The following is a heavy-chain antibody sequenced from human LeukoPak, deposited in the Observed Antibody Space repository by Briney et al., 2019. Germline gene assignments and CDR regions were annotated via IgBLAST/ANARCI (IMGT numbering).Heavy chain of an antibody. Sequence: GRFTISRDNARNSLYLQMNNLRAEATAVYYCARDIYASWSHDYWGQGSLVTVSS. D-gene: IGHD3-10*01. V-gene: IGHV3-48*03. J-gene: IGHJ4*02. CDR3: ARDIYASWSHDY.